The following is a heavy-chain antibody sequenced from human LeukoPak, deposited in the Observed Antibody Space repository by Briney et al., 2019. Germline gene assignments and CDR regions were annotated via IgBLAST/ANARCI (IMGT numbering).Heavy chain of an antibody. Sequence: GGALRLSCAASGFTFSSYEMNWVRQAPGKGLEWVSYISSSGSNIYYADSVKGRFTISRDNAKNSLYLQMNRLRAEDTAVYYCARGVRLLWFGEALFGHDYWGQGTLVTVSS. D-gene: IGHD3-10*01. V-gene: IGHV3-48*03. J-gene: IGHJ4*02. CDR1: GFTFSSYE. CDR2: ISSSGSNI. CDR3: ARGVRLLWFGEALFGHDY.